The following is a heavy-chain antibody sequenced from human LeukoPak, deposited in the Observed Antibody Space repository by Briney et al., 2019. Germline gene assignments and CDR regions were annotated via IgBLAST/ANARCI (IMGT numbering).Heavy chain of an antibody. D-gene: IGHD3-16*02. Sequence: SDTLSLTCAVSGGSLISTTYYWGWLRQPPGKGLEGMGSIYYSGSTYYNPSLKSRVTVSVDMSKNQFSLQLSSVTAADTAVYYCARAPRTGAWDMITFGGVIVHGDAFDFWGQGTMVTVSS. CDR1: GGSLISTTYY. J-gene: IGHJ3*01. CDR2: IYYSGST. CDR3: ARAPRTGAWDMITFGGVIVHGDAFDF. V-gene: IGHV4-39*07.